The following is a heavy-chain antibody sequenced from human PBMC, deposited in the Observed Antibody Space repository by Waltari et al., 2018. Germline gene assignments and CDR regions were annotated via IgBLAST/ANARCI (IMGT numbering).Heavy chain of an antibody. V-gene: IGHV3-33*01. CDR2: LWDDGSNK. J-gene: IGHJ4*02. D-gene: IGHD1-1*01. CDR3: ASGLGYMDY. Sequence: QVQLVESGGGVVQPGRSLRLSCAASGFTFSSYGMHWVRQAPGKGLGWVAVLWDDGSNKYYADSVKGRFTISRDNSKNTLYLQMNSLRAEDTAVYYCASGLGYMDYWGQGTLVTVSS. CDR1: GFTFSSYG.